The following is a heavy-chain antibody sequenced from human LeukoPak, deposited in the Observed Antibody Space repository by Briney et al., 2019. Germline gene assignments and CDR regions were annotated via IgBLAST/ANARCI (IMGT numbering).Heavy chain of an antibody. J-gene: IGHJ3*02. CDR3: AREISRTGAFDI. D-gene: IGHD3-3*02. CDR1: GYTVSDKP. Sequence: GGSLRLSCAASGYTVSDKPMTWVRQAAGKGLEWVSVIYSDGSTYYSESVKGRFYISRDNSKNTLYLQMNSLRAEDTAVYYCAREISRTGAFDIWGQGTMVTVSS. CDR2: IYSDGST. V-gene: IGHV3-66*01.